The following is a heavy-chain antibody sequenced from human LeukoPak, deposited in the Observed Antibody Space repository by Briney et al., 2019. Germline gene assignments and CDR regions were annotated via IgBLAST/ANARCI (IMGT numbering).Heavy chain of an antibody. V-gene: IGHV4-39*01. J-gene: IGHJ4*02. D-gene: IGHD6-13*01. CDR3: ARARYSSSWYYFDY. CDR1: GGSISSYY. CDR2: IYYSGST. Sequence: PSETLSLTCTVSGGSISSYYWGWIRQPPGKGLEWIGSIYYSGSTYYNPSLKSRVTISVDTSKNQFSLKLSSVTAADTAVYYCARARYSSSWYYFDYWGQGTLVTVSS.